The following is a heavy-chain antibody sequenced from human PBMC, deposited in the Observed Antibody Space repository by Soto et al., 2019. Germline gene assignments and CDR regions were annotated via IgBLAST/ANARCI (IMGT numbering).Heavy chain of an antibody. D-gene: IGHD2-21*02. V-gene: IGHV3-72*01. Sequence: PGGSLRLSCAASGFAFSDHYMDWVRQAPGKGLEWVGRSRNKLNSYITEYAASVKGRFTISRDDSKNSLYLQMKSLISADTAVYYCVRVPVVMTAIQGAYFDYWGQRTLVSVSS. CDR3: VRVPVVMTAIQGAYFDY. J-gene: IGHJ4*02. CDR2: SRNKLNSYIT. CDR1: GFAFSDHY.